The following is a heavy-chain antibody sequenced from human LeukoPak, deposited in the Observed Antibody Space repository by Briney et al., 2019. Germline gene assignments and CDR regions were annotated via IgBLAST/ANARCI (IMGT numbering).Heavy chain of an antibody. CDR1: GGSISSYY. Sequence: SETLSLTCTVSGGSISSYYWSWIRQPPGKGLEWIGYIYYSGSTNYNPSLKSRVTISVDTSKNRFSLKLSSVTAADTAVYYCARHGGRGYSGYDMEYFQHWGQGTLVTVSS. J-gene: IGHJ1*01. D-gene: IGHD5-12*01. CDR3: ARHGGRGYSGYDMEYFQH. V-gene: IGHV4-59*08. CDR2: IYYSGST.